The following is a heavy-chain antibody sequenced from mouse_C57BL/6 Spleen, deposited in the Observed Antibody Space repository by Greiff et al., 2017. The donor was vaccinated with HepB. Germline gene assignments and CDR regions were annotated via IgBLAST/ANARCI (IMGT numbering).Heavy chain of an antibody. D-gene: IGHD1-1*01. V-gene: IGHV1-82*01. Sequence: QVQLQQSGPELVKPGASVKISCKAPGYAFSSSWMNWVKQRPGKGLEWIGRIYPGDGDTNYNGKFKGKATLTADKSSSTAYMQLSSLTSEDSAVYFCATDYYGSSYWFAYWGQGTLVTVSA. CDR2: IYPGDGDT. CDR3: ATDYYGSSYWFAY. CDR1: GYAFSSSW. J-gene: IGHJ3*01.